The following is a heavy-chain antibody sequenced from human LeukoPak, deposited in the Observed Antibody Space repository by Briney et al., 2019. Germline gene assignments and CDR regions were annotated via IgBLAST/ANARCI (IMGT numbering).Heavy chain of an antibody. D-gene: IGHD6-19*01. V-gene: IGHV4-38-2*02. CDR1: GYSISSGYY. CDR3: ASSWGIAVAGFDY. J-gene: IGHJ4*02. CDR2: IYHSGST. Sequence: SETLSLTCTVSGYSISSGYYWGWIRQPPGKGLEWIGSIYHSGSTYYNPSLKSRVTISVDTSKNQFSLKLSSVTAADTAVYYCASSWGIAVAGFDYWGQGTLVTVSS.